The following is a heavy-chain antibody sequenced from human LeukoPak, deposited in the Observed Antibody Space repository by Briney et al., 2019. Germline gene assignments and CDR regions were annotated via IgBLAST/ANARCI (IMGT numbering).Heavy chain of an antibody. CDR1: GGSISSYY. J-gene: IGHJ6*03. Sequence: SETLSLTCTVSGGSISSYYWSWIRQPAGKGLEWIGRIYTSGSTNYNPSLKSRVTMSVDTSKNQFSLKLSSVTAADTAVYYCARGGCPLGYCSGGRRYYYYYYMDVWGKGTTVTVSS. CDR3: ARGGCPLGYCSGGRRYYYYYYMDV. V-gene: IGHV4-4*07. D-gene: IGHD2-15*01. CDR2: IYTSGST.